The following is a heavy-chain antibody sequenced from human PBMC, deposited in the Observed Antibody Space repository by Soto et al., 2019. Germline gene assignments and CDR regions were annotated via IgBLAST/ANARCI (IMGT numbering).Heavy chain of an antibody. J-gene: IGHJ4*02. CDR1: GFPFGNFL. CDR2: IRSQPYGGTA. CDR3: IGSFHF. D-gene: IGHD3-10*01. Sequence: EVYLVESGGGLVEPGRSLRLSCTASGFPFGNFLMSWFRQAPGKGMEWVGFIRSQPYGGTAEYAASVRGRFTISRDDSKGIAYLQMNSLQTEDSGVYYCIGSFHFWGQGTLVNVSS. V-gene: IGHV3-49*03.